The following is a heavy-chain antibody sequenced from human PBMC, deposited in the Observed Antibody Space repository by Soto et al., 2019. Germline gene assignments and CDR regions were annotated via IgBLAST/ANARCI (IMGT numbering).Heavy chain of an antibody. D-gene: IGHD6-19*01. V-gene: IGHV4-39*01. CDR2: IYYSGST. CDR3: ASHSVVSRLAAFDI. J-gene: IGHJ3*02. CDR1: GGSISSSSYY. Sequence: SETLSLTCTVSGGSISSSSYYWGWIRQPPGKGLEWIGSIYYSGSTYYNPSLKSRVTISVDTSKNQYSLKLSSVTAADTAVYYCASHSVVSRLAAFDIWGQGTMVTVSS.